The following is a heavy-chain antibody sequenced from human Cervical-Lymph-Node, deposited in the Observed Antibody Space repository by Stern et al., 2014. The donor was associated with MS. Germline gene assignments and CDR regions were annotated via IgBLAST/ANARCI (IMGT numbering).Heavy chain of an antibody. CDR1: GFSLSTSGMC. J-gene: IGHJ4*02. V-gene: IGHV2-70*01. CDR2: IDMDDDK. D-gene: IGHD4-17*01. Sequence: VTLRESGPAMVKPTQTLTLTCTVSGFSLSTSGMCVSWIRQPPGKALEGVALIDMDDDKYYSTSLKTRLTISKDTSKNQVVLTMTNMDPVDTATYYCARGRDGDYINFDYWGQGTLVTVSS. CDR3: ARGRDGDYINFDY.